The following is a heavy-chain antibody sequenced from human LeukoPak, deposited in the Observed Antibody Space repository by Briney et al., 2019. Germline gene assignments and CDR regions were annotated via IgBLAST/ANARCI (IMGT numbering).Heavy chain of an antibody. V-gene: IGHV4-4*02. D-gene: IGHD3-9*01. Sequence: PSGTLSLTCAVSGGSISTTHWWTWVRQPPGKGLEWIGEIYHSGSTNYNPSLKSRVTISVDKSKNQFSLKLSSVTAADRAVYYCARKDFDSLLYDYWDRGTLVTVSS. CDR2: IYHSGST. CDR3: ARKDFDSLLYDY. CDR1: GGSISTTHW. J-gene: IGHJ4*02.